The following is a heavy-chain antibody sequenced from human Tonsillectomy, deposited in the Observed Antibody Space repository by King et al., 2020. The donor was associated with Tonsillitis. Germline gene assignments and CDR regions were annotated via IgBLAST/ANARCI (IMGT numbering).Heavy chain of an antibody. Sequence: QLQESGPGLAKPSETLSLTCSVSGGSISSNYWTWIRQPAGKGLEWIGRISTSGSTNYNPSLKSRVTMSVDTSKNQFSLKLSSVTAADTAVYYCARENTVTGGRSFDIWGQGTMVTVSS. D-gene: IGHD4-17*01. CDR3: ARENTVTGGRSFDI. CDR1: GGSISSNY. V-gene: IGHV4-4*07. CDR2: ISTSGST. J-gene: IGHJ3*02.